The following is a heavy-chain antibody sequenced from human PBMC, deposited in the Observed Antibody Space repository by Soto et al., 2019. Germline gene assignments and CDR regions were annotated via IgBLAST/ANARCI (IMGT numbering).Heavy chain of an antibody. CDR2: INADYGNT. CDR3: ARKSLSNFNWFDP. V-gene: IGHV1-18*04. J-gene: IGHJ5*02. D-gene: IGHD4-4*01. CDR1: GYTFTNYG. Sequence: ASVKVSCKASGYTFTNYGITWVRQAPGQGLEWMGWINADYGNTNYEQKFQGRVTMTTDTSTNTAYMELRSLRSDDTAVYYCARKSLSNFNWFDPWGQGTLVTVSS.